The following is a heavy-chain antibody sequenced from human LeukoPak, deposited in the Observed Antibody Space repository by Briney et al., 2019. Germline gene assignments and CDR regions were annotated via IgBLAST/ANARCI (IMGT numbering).Heavy chain of an antibody. J-gene: IGHJ4*02. CDR1: GYTFTSYG. CDR2: ISAYNGNT. CDR3: AREKWLRFFDY. V-gene: IGHV1-18*01. Sequence: GASVKVSFKASGYTFTSYGISWVRQAPGQGLEWMGWISAYNGNTNYSQKLQGRVTMTTDTSTSTAYMELRSLRSDDTAVYYCAREKWLRFFDYWGQGTLVTVSS. D-gene: IGHD5-12*01.